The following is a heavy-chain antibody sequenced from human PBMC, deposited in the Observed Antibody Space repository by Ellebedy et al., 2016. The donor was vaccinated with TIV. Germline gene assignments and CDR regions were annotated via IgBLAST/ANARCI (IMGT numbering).Heavy chain of an antibody. CDR3: ARHLEMAGGAFDI. Sequence: MPSETLSLTCTVSGGSFSTTGDYWGWIRQPPGKGLEWIGSLYYSGSTYYKPPLKSRVTISVDTSKNHFSLKLNSVTAADTAVYYCARHLEMAGGAFDIWGQGTMVTVSS. CDR1: GGSFSTTGDY. CDR2: LYYSGST. V-gene: IGHV4-39*01. D-gene: IGHD5-24*01. J-gene: IGHJ3*02.